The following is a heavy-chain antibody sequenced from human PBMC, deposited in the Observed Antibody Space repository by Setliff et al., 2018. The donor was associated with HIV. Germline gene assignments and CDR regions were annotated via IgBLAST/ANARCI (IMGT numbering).Heavy chain of an antibody. J-gene: IGHJ6*02. CDR1: GFSVSNDY. V-gene: IGHV3-66*01. D-gene: IGHD1-20*01. CDR3: ARDPGRYNGMDV. Sequence: GGSLRLSCAATGFSVSNDYMSWVRQAPGRGLEWVSVIHSGGSTYYADSVKGRFIISRDNSKNTLYLQMNSLRAEDTAVYYCARDPGRYNGMDVWGQGTTVTVSS. CDR2: IHSGGST.